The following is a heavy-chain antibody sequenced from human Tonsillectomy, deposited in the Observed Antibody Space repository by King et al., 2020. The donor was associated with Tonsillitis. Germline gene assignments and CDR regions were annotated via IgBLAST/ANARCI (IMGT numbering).Heavy chain of an antibody. D-gene: IGHD2-15*01. J-gene: IGHJ3*02. CDR2: ISYDGSNK. CDR1: GFTFSSYG. V-gene: IGHV3-30*18. CDR3: AKDGTRYCSGGSCFDAFDI. Sequence: QLVQSGGGVVQPGRSLRLSCAASGFTFSSYGIHWVRQAPGKGLEWVAVISYDGSNKYYADSVRGRFTIYRDNPKNTLYLQMNSLRAEDTAVYYCAKDGTRYCSGGSCFDAFDIWGQGTMVTVSS.